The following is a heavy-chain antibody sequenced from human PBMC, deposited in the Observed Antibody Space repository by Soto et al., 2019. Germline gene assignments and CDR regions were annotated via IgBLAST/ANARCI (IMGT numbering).Heavy chain of an antibody. CDR2: ISGTGVYI. V-gene: IGHV3-21*01. CDR1: GFTFSNYN. J-gene: IGHJ5*02. Sequence: XGSLRLSCVASGFTFSNYNMNWVRQAPGKGLEWVSHISGTGVYIHYADAVKGRFTISRDNAKSSVYLQMNSLRAEDTAVYYCAREGALKPFSSWGQGALVTVSS. CDR3: AREGALKPFSS.